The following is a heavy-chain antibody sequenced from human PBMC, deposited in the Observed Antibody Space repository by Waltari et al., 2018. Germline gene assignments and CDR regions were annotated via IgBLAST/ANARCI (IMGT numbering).Heavy chain of an antibody. J-gene: IGHJ4*02. Sequence: QLQLQESGPGLVTPSETLSLTCTVSGGSISSSSYYWGWVRQPPGKGLEWIGSIYYSGSPYYNPSLKSRVTISVDTSKNQFSLKLSSVTAADTAVYYCARLLWFGELSQFDYWGQGTLVTVSS. CDR3: ARLLWFGELSQFDY. V-gene: IGHV4-39*01. D-gene: IGHD3-10*01. CDR2: IYYSGSP. CDR1: GGSISSSSYY.